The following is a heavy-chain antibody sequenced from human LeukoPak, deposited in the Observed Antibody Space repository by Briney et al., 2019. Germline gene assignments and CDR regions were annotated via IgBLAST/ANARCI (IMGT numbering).Heavy chain of an antibody. CDR3: AMDKRRGVTRPAYGMDV. V-gene: IGHV4-4*02. D-gene: IGHD3-10*01. Sequence: PSGTLSLTCAVSGGSISSSNWWSWVRQPPGKGLEWIGEIYHSGSTNYNPSLKSRVTISVDKSKNQFSLKLSSVTAADTAVYYCAMDKRRGVTRPAYGMDVWGQGTTVTVSS. CDR1: GGSISSSNW. CDR2: IYHSGST. J-gene: IGHJ6*02.